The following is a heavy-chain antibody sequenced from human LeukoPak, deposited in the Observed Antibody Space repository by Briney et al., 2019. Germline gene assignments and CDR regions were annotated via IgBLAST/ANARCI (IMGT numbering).Heavy chain of an antibody. D-gene: IGHD3-10*01. CDR2: MNPNTGNT. V-gene: IGHV1-8*03. CDR1: GYTFTTYD. CDR3: ARVNQLVDYASGSADNWFDP. J-gene: IGHJ5*02. Sequence: ASVKVSCKASGYTFTTYDINWVRQATGQGLEWMGWMNPNTGNTGYAQKFLGRVTITRNTSISTAYMELSSLRSEDTAVYYCARVNQLVDYASGSADNWFDPWGQGTLVTVSS.